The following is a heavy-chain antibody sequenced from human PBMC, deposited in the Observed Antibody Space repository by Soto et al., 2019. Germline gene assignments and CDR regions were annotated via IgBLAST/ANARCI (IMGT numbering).Heavy chain of an antibody. V-gene: IGHV4-59*01. J-gene: IGHJ6*02. Sequence: PSDTLSLTCTVSGGSISRYYWSWIRQPPGKGLEWIGYIYYSGITNYNPSLKSRVTISVDTSKNQFSLKLSSVTAADTAVYYCARYKSNYYYGMDVWGQGTTVTVS. CDR1: GGSISRYY. CDR2: IYYSGIT. D-gene: IGHD1-20*01. CDR3: ARYKSNYYYGMDV.